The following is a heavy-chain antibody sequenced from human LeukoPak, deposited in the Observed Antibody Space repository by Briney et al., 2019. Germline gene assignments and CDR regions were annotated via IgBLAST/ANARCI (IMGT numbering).Heavy chain of an antibody. D-gene: IGHD2-2*02. CDR2: IYHSGST. CDR1: GGSISSGGYS. CDR3: ARGPVYIVVVPAAIPRYYYYGMDV. J-gene: IGHJ6*02. Sequence: PSETLSLTCAVSGGSISSGGYSWSWIRQPPGKGLEWIGYIYHSGSTYYNPSLKSRVTISVDRPKNQFSLKLSSVTAADTAVYYCARGPVYIVVVPAAIPRYYYYGMDVWGQGTTVTVSS. V-gene: IGHV4-30-2*01.